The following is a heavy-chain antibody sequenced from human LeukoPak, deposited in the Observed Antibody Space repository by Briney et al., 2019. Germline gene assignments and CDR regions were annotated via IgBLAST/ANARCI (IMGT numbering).Heavy chain of an antibody. CDR2: IIPILGIA. CDR3: AREGGFGEPSFGEHAFDI. D-gene: IGHD3-10*01. J-gene: IGHJ3*02. Sequence: VASVKVSCKASGGTFSSYAISWVRQAPGQGLEWMGRIIPILGIANYAQKFQGRVTITADKSTSTAYMELSSLRSEDTAVYYCAREGGFGEPSFGEHAFDIWGQGTMVTVSS. V-gene: IGHV1-69*04. CDR1: GGTFSSYA.